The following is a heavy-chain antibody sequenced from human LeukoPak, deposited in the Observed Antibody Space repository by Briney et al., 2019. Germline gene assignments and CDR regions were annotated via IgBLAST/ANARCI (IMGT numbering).Heavy chain of an antibody. J-gene: IGHJ4*02. CDR2: IKQDGSEK. Sequence: GGSLRLSCAASGFTLSYYWMSWVRQAPGKGLEWVANIKQDGSEKYYVDSVKGRFTISRDNAKNSLYLQVNSLRAEDRAVYYCAREQIFGVVIIKSYFDYWGQGTLVTVSS. D-gene: IGHD3-3*01. CDR1: GFTLSYYW. V-gene: IGHV3-7*01. CDR3: AREQIFGVVIIKSYFDY.